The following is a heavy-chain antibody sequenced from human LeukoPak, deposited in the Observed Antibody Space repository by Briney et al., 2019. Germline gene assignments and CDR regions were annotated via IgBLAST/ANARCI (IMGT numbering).Heavy chain of an antibody. D-gene: IGHD6-13*01. J-gene: IGHJ6*02. CDR1: GFNFSSYW. CDR2: INQDGSEE. Sequence: GGSLRLSCAASGFNFSSYWMNWVRQAPGKGLEWVADINQDGSEEYYLDSVKGRFTVSRDNAKNSLYLQMNSLRAEDTAVYYCARNSSSWYDQGYYSDMDVWGQGTTVTVSS. CDR3: ARNSSSWYDQGYYSDMDV. V-gene: IGHV3-7*02.